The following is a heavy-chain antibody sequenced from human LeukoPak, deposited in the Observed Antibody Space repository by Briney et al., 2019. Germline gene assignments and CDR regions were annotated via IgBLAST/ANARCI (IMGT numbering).Heavy chain of an antibody. CDR2: ISGSGSSI. V-gene: IGHV3-48*01. Sequence: GGSLRLSCAASGFTFSSYSMNWVRQAPGKGLEWVSYISGSGSSIYYADSVKGRFTISRDSAKNSLYLQMNSLRAEDTAVYYCAYYCSSTSCYVDYWGQGTLVTVSS. CDR3: AYYCSSTSCYVDY. D-gene: IGHD2-2*01. CDR1: GFTFSSYS. J-gene: IGHJ4*02.